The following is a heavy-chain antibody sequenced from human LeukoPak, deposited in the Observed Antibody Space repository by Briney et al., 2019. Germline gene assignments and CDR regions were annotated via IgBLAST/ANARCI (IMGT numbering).Heavy chain of an antibody. CDR3: AKVMAEWELWGPYFDY. J-gene: IGHJ4*02. Sequence: GRSLRLSCAASGFTFSSYGMHWVRQAPGKGLEWVAVISYDGSNKYYADSVKGRFTISRDNSKNTLYLQMNSLRAEDTAVYYCAKVMAEWELWGPYFDYWGQGTLVTVSS. CDR1: GFTFSSYG. CDR2: ISYDGSNK. V-gene: IGHV3-30*18. D-gene: IGHD1-26*01.